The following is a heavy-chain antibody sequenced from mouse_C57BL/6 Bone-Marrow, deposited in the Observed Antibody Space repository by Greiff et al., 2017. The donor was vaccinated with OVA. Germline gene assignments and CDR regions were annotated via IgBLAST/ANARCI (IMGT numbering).Heavy chain of an antibody. V-gene: IGHV1-54*01. J-gene: IGHJ2*01. CDR3: ASGTTTVAPFDY. Sequence: QVTLKVSGAELVRPGTSVKVSCKASGYAFTNYLIEWVKQRPGQGLEWIGVINPGSGGTNYNEKFKGKATLTADKSSSTAYMQLSSLTSEDSAVYFCASGTTTVAPFDYWGQGTTLTVSS. D-gene: IGHD1-1*01. CDR2: INPGSGGT. CDR1: GYAFTNYL.